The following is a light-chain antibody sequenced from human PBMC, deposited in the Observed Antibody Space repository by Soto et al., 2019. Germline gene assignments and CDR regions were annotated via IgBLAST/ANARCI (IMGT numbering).Light chain of an antibody. V-gene: IGKV3-20*01. CDR3: QHYGSSPPIT. CDR1: QSVRSTS. Sequence: DIVLTQSPGTLSLSPGERATLSCRASQSVRSTSLAWYQQKPGQAPRLLMYGASSRATGIPDKFIGGGSGTDFTLTISRLEPEDFAVYYCQHYGSSPPITFGQGTRLEIK. CDR2: GAS. J-gene: IGKJ5*01.